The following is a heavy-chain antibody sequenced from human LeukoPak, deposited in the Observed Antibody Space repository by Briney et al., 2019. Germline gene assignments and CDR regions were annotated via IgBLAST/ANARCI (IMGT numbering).Heavy chain of an antibody. CDR1: GFTFSNYA. CDR3: AKDSCSSTSCYWDY. D-gene: IGHD2-2*01. CDR2: VSGSSTRT. V-gene: IGHV3-23*01. J-gene: IGHJ4*02. Sequence: PGGSLRLSCAASGFTFSNYAMSWVRQAPGKGLEWVSDVSGSSTRTHYADSVKGRFTISRDNSKNTLHLQMNSLRAEDTAVYYCAKDSCSSTSCYWDYWGQGTLVTVSS.